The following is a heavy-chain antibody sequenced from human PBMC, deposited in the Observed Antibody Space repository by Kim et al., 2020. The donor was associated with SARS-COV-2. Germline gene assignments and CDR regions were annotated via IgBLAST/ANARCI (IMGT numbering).Heavy chain of an antibody. CDR1: GFTFSSYA. J-gene: IGHJ4*01. V-gene: IGHV3-23*01. CDR3: AKNQRGYVILTGYYFTLNLDY. D-gene: IGHD3-9*01. Sequence: GGSLRLSCAASGFTFSSYAMSWVRQAPGKGLEWVSAISGSGGSIYYADSVKGRFTISRDNSKNTLYLQMNSLRAEDTAVYYCAKNQRGYVILTGYYFTLNLDYWGQGTLVTVSS. CDR2: ISGSGGSI.